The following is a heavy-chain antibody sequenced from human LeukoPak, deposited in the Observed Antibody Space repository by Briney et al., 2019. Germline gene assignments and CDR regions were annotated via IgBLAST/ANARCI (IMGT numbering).Heavy chain of an antibody. Sequence: SQTLSLTCTVSGGSISSYYWSWIRQPAGKGLEWIGRIYTSGSTNYNPSLKSRVTMSVDTSKNQFSLKLSSVTAADTAVYYCARESLYCSSTSCPGDYWGQGTLVTVSS. V-gene: IGHV4-4*07. CDR2: IYTSGST. CDR1: GGSISSYY. J-gene: IGHJ4*02. CDR3: ARESLYCSSTSCPGDY. D-gene: IGHD2-2*01.